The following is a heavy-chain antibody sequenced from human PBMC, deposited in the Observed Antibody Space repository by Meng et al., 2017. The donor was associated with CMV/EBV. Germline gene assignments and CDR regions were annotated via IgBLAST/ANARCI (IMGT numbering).Heavy chain of an antibody. D-gene: IGHD2-2*01. J-gene: IGHJ6*02. CDR3: ARARRYCSSTSCSRSPYYYYGMDV. Sequence: NWIRQSPSRGLEWLGRPYYRSKWYNDYAVSVKSRITINPDTSKNQFSLQLNSVTPEDTAVYYCARARRYCSSTSCSRSPYYYYGMDVWGQGTTVTVSS. CDR2: PYYRSKWYN. V-gene: IGHV6-1*01.